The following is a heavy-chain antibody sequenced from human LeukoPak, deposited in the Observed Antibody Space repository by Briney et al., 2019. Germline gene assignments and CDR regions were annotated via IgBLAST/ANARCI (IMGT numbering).Heavy chain of an antibody. D-gene: IGHD3-16*01. CDR1: GLTFDDYA. V-gene: IGHV3-43*02. CDR3: AKESGKFDD. Sequence: PGESLRLSCVASGLTFDDYAMHWVRQAPGKVLEWVSLISGDGGSTFYADYVKGRFSISRDNSKNSLYLQMNSLRTEDTAMYYCAKESGKFDDWGQGTLVAVSS. J-gene: IGHJ4*02. CDR2: ISGDGGST.